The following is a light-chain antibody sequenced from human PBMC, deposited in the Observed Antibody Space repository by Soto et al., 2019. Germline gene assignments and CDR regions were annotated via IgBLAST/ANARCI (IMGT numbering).Light chain of an antibody. CDR2: AAS. CDR1: QSISNY. V-gene: IGKV1-39*01. CDR3: QQSYTTLWT. Sequence: DIQMTQSPSSLSASVGDRVTITCRASQSISNYLNWYQQKPGKAPKLLIYAASSLRSGVPSRFSGSGSATNFTLTINSLQPEDFATYFCQQSYTTLWTFGQGTKVEIK. J-gene: IGKJ1*01.